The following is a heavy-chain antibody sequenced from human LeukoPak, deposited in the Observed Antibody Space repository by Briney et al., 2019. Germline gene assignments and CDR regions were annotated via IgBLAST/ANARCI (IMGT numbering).Heavy chain of an antibody. CDR1: GYKFTNYW. J-gene: IGHJ4*02. CDR3: ANGRWPWGFDY. Sequence: GESLKISCKGSGYKFTNYWIGWVRQMPGKGLEWMGIIYPGDSDTRYSLSFQGQVTISADKSINTAYLQWSSLKASDTAMYYCANGRWPWGFDYWGQGTLVTVSS. CDR2: IYPGDSDT. V-gene: IGHV5-51*01. D-gene: IGHD7-27*01.